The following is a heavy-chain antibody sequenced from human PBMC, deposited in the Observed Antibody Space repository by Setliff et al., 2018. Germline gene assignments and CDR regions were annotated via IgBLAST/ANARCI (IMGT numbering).Heavy chain of an antibody. D-gene: IGHD3-22*01. CDR2: ISSYNGKT. CDR1: GYTSINYG. J-gene: IGHJ3*02. V-gene: IGHV1-18*01. Sequence: ASVKVSCKASGYTSINYGISWVRQAPGQGLEWMGWISSYNGKTNYAQKLQGRVTMTTDTSTSTAYMELRSLRSDDTAVYYCARDLDYQYYYETSGRDAFDIWGLGTMVTVSS. CDR3: ARDLDYQYYYETSGRDAFDI.